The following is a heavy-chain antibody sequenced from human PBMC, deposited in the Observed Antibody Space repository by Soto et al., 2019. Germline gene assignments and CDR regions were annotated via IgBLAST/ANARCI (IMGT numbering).Heavy chain of an antibody. CDR2: ITWNGANT. J-gene: IGHJ6*02. V-gene: IGHV3-43*01. CDR1: GFRFDEYN. Sequence: GGSLRLSCAASGFRFDEYNMHWVRQAPGKGLEWLSLITWNGANTYYADSVKGRFTISRDGTTKSVSLQMTSLKREDTGLYYCARDTLSYGSALDVWGQGTKVTV. CDR3: ARDTLSYGSALDV. D-gene: IGHD3-16*01.